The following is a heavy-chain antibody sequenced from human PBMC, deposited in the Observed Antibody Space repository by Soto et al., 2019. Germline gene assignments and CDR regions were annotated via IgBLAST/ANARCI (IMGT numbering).Heavy chain of an antibody. CDR1: GGSVSSGSYY. Sequence: SETLSLTCTVSGGSVSSGSYYWSWIRQPPGKGLEWIGYIYYSGSTNYNPSLKSRVTISVDTSKNQFSLKLSSVTAADTAVYYCARVKVNPGSGLRYYYFDYWGQGTLVTVSS. J-gene: IGHJ4*02. CDR3: ARVKVNPGSGLRYYYFDY. CDR2: IYYSGST. D-gene: IGHD3-3*01. V-gene: IGHV4-61*01.